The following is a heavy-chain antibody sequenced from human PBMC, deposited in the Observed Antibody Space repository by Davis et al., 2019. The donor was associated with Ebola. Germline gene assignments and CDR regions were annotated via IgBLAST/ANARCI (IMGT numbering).Heavy chain of an antibody. Sequence: GESLKISCEASGYSFTSYWIGWVRQMPGQGLEWMGIIYPGDSDNKYSPSFQGQVTISADTSISTVYLQWSRLKASDTAIYYCARHSRSGKGHCNDDNCYGLFDLWGQGALVTVSS. CDR1: GYSFTSYW. D-gene: IGHD2-15*01. CDR2: IYPGDSDN. J-gene: IGHJ5*02. CDR3: ARHSRSGKGHCNDDNCYGLFDL. V-gene: IGHV5-51*01.